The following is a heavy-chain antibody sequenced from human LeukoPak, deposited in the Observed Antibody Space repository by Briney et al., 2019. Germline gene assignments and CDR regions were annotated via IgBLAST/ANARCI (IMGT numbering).Heavy chain of an antibody. CDR1: GFTFSSYW. V-gene: IGHV3-7*01. CDR2: IKQDGSEK. D-gene: IGHD3-3*01. Sequence: GGSLRLSCAASGFTFSSYWMSWVRQAPGKGLEWVASIKQDGSEKYYVDSVKGRFTISRDNAKNSLYLQMNSMRTEDKAVYYCAREEHYDFWSGYYYYYGMDVWGQGTTVTVSS. J-gene: IGHJ6*02. CDR3: AREEHYDFWSGYYYYYGMDV.